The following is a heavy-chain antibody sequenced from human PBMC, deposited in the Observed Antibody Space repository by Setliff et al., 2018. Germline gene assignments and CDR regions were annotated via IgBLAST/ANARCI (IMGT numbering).Heavy chain of an antibody. CDR3: AGQGPIFGSGLIPGFDQ. Sequence: GGSLSLSCAASGLTFNSYAMSWVRQDPGKGLERVSTVSVSGDNTYYTESVKGRFTTSRDNSKNTLSLQMSSLRTEDTAIYFCAGQGPIFGSGLIPGFDQWGQGTMVTVSA. CDR2: VSVSGDNT. V-gene: IGHV3-23*01. J-gene: IGHJ4*02. CDR1: GLTFNSYA. D-gene: IGHD3-3*01.